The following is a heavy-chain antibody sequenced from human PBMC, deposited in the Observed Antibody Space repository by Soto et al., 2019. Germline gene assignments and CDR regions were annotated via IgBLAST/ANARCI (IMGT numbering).Heavy chain of an antibody. D-gene: IGHD3-9*01. CDR3: ARRRPTGDYNY. CDR1: GFPFSDYY. CDR2: ISSSSSDT. Sequence: QVQLVESGGDLVKPGGSLRLSCAASGFPFSDYYMSWIRQAPGKGLEWVSSISSSSSDTNYAQSVKGRFTISRDNAKNSLHLQMNSLRAEDTAVYYGARRRPTGDYNYWGQGTLVTVSA. J-gene: IGHJ4*02. V-gene: IGHV3-11*05.